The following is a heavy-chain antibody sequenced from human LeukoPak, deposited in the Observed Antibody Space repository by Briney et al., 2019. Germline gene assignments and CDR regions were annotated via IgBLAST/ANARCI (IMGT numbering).Heavy chain of an antibody. Sequence: PGGSLRLSCSMSGFTLSHYAMSWVRQAPGKGLEWVSTIGGGGGSTDYTDSVKGRFTISRDNSKNTLYLQMNSLRAEDTAVYYCAKDKCTNGVCHTFDYWGQGTLVTVSS. CDR3: AKDKCTNGVCHTFDY. CDR2: IGGGGGST. J-gene: IGHJ4*02. CDR1: GFTLSHYA. D-gene: IGHD2-8*01. V-gene: IGHV3-23*01.